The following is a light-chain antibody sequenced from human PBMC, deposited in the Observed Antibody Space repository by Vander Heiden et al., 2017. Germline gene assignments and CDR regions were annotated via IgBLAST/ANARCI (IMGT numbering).Light chain of an antibody. Sequence: QPVVTQEPSFSVSPGGTVTLTCGLRSGSVSTTYYPSWYQQTPGQAPRTLIYSTNTRSSGVPDRFSGSILGNKAALTITGAQADDESDYYCVLYMGSGLWVFGGGTKLTVL. CDR2: STN. CDR1: SGSVSTTYY. J-gene: IGLJ3*02. V-gene: IGLV8-61*01. CDR3: VLYMGSGLWV.